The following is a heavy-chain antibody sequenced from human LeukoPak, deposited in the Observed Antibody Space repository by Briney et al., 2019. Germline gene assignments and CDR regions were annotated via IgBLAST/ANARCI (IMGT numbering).Heavy chain of an antibody. D-gene: IGHD6-6*01. CDR3: ARGDSSFDY. CDR2: TYYSGST. Sequence: SETLSLTCTVSGGSISSYYWSWIRQPPGKGLEWIGYTYYSGSTNYNPSLKSRVTISVDTSKNQFSLKLSSVTAVDTAVYYCARGDSSFDYWGQGTLVTVSS. CDR1: GGSISSYY. V-gene: IGHV4-59*01. J-gene: IGHJ4*02.